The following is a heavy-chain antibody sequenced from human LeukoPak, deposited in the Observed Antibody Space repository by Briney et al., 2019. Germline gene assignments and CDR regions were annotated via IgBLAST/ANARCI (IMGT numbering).Heavy chain of an antibody. V-gene: IGHV3-7*01. CDR3: ATSKDTAGGPY. CDR1: GFTFTSYW. Sequence: GGSLRLSCAASGFTFTSYWMTWVRQAPGKGLEWLANIRQDGGATYYGGSVKGRFTISRDNAKDSLFLQMNSLRAEDTAVYYCATSKDTAGGPYWGQGTLVTVSS. CDR2: IRQDGGAT. D-gene: IGHD5-18*01. J-gene: IGHJ4*02.